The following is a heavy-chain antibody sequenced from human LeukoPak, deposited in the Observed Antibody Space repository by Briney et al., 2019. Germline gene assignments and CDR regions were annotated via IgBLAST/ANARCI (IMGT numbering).Heavy chain of an antibody. CDR1: GFTFDDYA. CDR2: ISWNSGSI. J-gene: IGHJ2*01. V-gene: IGHV3-9*01. CDR3: AKGRSNPYWYFDL. Sequence: GRSLRLSCAASGFTFDDYAMHWVRQAPGKGLEWVSGISWNSGSIGYADSVKGRFTISRDNAKSSLYLQMNSLRAEDTALYYCAKGRSNPYWYFDLWGRGTLVTVSS.